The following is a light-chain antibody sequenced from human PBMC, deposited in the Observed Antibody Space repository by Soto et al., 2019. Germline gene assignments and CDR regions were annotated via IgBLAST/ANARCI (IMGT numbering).Light chain of an antibody. CDR1: QDISNY. CDR3: QKYDNLPLN. V-gene: IGKV1-33*01. J-gene: IGKJ4*01. Sequence: IQFTHSPSSLSASVVDRVTITFQASQDISNYLNWYQQKPGKAPKLLIYDASNLETGVPSRFSGSGSGTDFTFTISSLQPEDIATYYCQKYDNLPLNFGGGTKVDIK. CDR2: DAS.